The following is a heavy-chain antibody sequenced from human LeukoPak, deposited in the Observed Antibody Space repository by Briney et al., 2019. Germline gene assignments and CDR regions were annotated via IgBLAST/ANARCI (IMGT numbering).Heavy chain of an antibody. J-gene: IGHJ4*02. CDR2: INPNSGGT. Sequence: ASVKVSCKASGYTFTGYYMHWVRQAPGQGLEWMGWINPNSGGTNYAQKFQGRVTMTRDTSISTAYMERSRLRSDDTAVYYCARAAAGFMRPFDYWGQGTLVAVSS. CDR3: ARAAAGFMRPFDY. V-gene: IGHV1-2*02. CDR1: GYTFTGYY. D-gene: IGHD6-13*01.